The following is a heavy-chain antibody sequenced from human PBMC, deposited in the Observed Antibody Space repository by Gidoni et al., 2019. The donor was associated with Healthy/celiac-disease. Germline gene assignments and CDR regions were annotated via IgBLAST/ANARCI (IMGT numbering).Heavy chain of an antibody. D-gene: IGHD1-26*01. J-gene: IGHJ4*02. CDR1: GFTLSSYS. CDR3: ARDLEGAPGY. CDR2: ISSSSSTI. Sequence: EVRVVESGGALVQPWGSLRLSCAASGFTLSSYSMNWVRQGPGNALESVSYISSSSSTIYYADSVKGRFTISRDNAKNSLYLQMNSLRAEDTAVYYCARDLEGAPGYWGQGTLVTVSS. V-gene: IGHV3-48*01.